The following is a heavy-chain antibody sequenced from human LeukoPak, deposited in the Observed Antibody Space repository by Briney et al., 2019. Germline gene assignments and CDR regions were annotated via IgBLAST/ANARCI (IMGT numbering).Heavy chain of an antibody. CDR1: GFIFSNYN. Sequence: GGSLRLSCAASGFIFSNYNMIWVRQAPGKGLESVSYISSSGSTMHYADSVRGRFTISRDNAKKSLYLQMNSLRAEDTAVYYCARVWDGYSGEDYWGQGTLVTVSS. CDR3: ARVWDGYSGEDY. J-gene: IGHJ4*02. V-gene: IGHV3-48*01. D-gene: IGHD5-18*01. CDR2: ISSSGSTM.